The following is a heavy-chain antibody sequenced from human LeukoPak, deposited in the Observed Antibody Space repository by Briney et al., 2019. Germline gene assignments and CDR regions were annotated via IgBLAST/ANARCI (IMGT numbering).Heavy chain of an antibody. CDR2: ISGSGGST. CDR3: AKEGDDYGDYGY. CDR1: GFTFSSYG. V-gene: IGHV3-23*01. D-gene: IGHD4-17*01. Sequence: GGSLRLSCAASGFTFSSYGMSWVRQAPGKGLEWVSVISGSGGSTYYADSVKGRFTISRDNSKNTLYLQMNSLRAEDTAVYYCAKEGDDYGDYGYWGQGTLVTVPS. J-gene: IGHJ4*02.